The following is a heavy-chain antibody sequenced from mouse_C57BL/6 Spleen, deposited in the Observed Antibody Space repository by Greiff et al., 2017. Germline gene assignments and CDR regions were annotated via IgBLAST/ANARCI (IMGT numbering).Heavy chain of an antibody. J-gene: IGHJ3*01. CDR1: GFTFSDYG. CDR2: ISSGSSTI. CDR3: GRVTGTPAWFAY. D-gene: IGHD4-1*01. Sequence: EVQLVESGGGLVKPGGSLKLSCAASGFTFSDYGMHWVRQAPVKGLEWVAYISSGSSTIYYADTVQGRFTMSTDNAKNTLFLQITRLRAEDTGMFYCGRVTGTPAWFAYGGKGTLVTVSA. V-gene: IGHV5-17*01.